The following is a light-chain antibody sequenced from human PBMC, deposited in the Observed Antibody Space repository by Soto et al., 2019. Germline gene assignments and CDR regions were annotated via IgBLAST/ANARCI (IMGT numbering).Light chain of an antibody. J-gene: IGKJ2*01. Sequence: EIVLTQSPATLSFSPGETATLSCRASQSVSSYLAWYQQKPGQAPRPLIYDASNRETGIPATFSGSGSGTDFTPTISSLEPEDVAVYYCQQHSNWPPYTFGRGTKLEIK. CDR2: DAS. V-gene: IGKV3-11*01. CDR1: QSVSSY. CDR3: QQHSNWPPYT.